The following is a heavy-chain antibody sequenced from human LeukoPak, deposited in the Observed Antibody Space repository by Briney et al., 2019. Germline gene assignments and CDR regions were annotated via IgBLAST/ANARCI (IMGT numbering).Heavy chain of an antibody. CDR2: TSHSGST. CDR1: GGSISSSY. Sequence: PSETLSLTCTVSGGSISSSYWSWIRQPPGRGLEWIGYTSHSGSTNYKPSLKSRVSISVDTSKNQFSLKLTSVTAADTAMYYCARGYYDARVDSNALDIWGQGTMVTVSS. D-gene: IGHD3-22*01. J-gene: IGHJ3*02. CDR3: ARGYYDARVDSNALDI. V-gene: IGHV4-59*01.